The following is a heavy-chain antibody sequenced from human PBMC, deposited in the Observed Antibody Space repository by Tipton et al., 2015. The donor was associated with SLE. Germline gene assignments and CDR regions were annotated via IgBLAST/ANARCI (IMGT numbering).Heavy chain of an antibody. CDR2: IYHSGST. CDR3: ARDVPEYQLHYSGSSPSAWFDP. Sequence: TLSLTCAVSGYSISSGYYWGWIRQPPGKGLEWIGSIYHSGSTYYNSSLESRVTISVDTSKNHFSLKLSSVTAADTAEYYCARDVPEYQLHYSGSSPSAWFDPWGQGTLVTVSS. J-gene: IGHJ5*02. CDR1: GYSISSGYY. D-gene: IGHD1-26*01. V-gene: IGHV4-38-2*02.